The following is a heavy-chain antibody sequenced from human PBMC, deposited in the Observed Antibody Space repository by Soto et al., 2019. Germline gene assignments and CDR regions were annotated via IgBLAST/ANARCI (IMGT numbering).Heavy chain of an antibody. D-gene: IGHD3-22*01. CDR1: GYTFTSYG. CDR2: ISAYNGNT. J-gene: IGHJ6*03. V-gene: IGHV1-18*01. CDR3: ARSDYDSYYYDMDV. Sequence: QVQLVQSGAEVKKPGASVKVSCKASGYTFTSYGISWVRQAPGQGLEWMGWISAYNGNTNDAQKLQGRVTLTTDTSTRTAYMELRSLRSDDTAVYYCARSDYDSYYYDMDVWGKGTTVTVSS.